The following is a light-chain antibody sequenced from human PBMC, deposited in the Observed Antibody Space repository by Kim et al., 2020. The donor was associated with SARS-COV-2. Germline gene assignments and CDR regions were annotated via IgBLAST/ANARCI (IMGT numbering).Light chain of an antibody. V-gene: IGKV1-17*03. CDR2: GTS. Sequence: ASVGDSVPIPCRASQGISTVLALFQQKPGKVPKRLIYGTSYLQSGVPSRFSGSGSGTEFTLTISGLQPEDFATYYCLQHNSYPPTFGQGTKVDIK. J-gene: IGKJ1*01. CDR3: LQHNSYPPT. CDR1: QGISTV.